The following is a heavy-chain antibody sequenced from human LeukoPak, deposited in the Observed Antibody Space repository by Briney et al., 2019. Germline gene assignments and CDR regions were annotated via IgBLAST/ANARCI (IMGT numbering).Heavy chain of an antibody. D-gene: IGHD5-24*01. V-gene: IGHV3-33*01. CDR1: GFTFSDYG. J-gene: IGHJ3*02. CDR2: IWYDGSNK. CDR3: AREQYGSDDALDI. Sequence: PGRSLRLSCAASGFTFSDYGMHWVRQAPGKGLEWVAVIWYDGSNKYYADSVKGRFTVSRDNSKNTLDLQMSRLRAEDTAVYYCAREQYGSDDALDIWGQGTLVTVSS.